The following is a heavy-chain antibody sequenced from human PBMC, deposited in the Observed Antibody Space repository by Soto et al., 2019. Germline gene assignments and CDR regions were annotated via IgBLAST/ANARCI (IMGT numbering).Heavy chain of an antibody. D-gene: IGHD2-2*01. Sequence: EVQLLESGGGLVQSGGSLRLSCAASGFTYSSCAMSWVRQAQGTGLEGVSGISGSGGRTYYADSVKGRFTISRDNSKNTLYLQMNSLRDGDTAVYYCAKAVEEYCSSTSCYLVDVWGQGTTVTVSS. V-gene: IGHV3-23*01. J-gene: IGHJ6*02. CDR3: AKAVEEYCSSTSCYLVDV. CDR1: GFTYSSCA. CDR2: ISGSGGRT.